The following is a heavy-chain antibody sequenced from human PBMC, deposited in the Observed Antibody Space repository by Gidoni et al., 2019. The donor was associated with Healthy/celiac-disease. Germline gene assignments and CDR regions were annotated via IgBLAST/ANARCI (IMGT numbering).Heavy chain of an antibody. J-gene: IGHJ6*02. Sequence: QVQLVQSGAEVKKPGASVKVSCKASGYTFTSYGISWVRQDPGQGLEWMGWISAYNGNTNYAQKLQGRVTMTTDTSTSTAYMELRSLRSDDTAVYYCASTYLGIAAAGYYYYYGMDVWGQGTTVTVSS. V-gene: IGHV1-18*01. CDR3: ASTYLGIAAAGYYYYYGMDV. CDR1: GYTFTSYG. D-gene: IGHD6-13*01. CDR2: ISAYNGNT.